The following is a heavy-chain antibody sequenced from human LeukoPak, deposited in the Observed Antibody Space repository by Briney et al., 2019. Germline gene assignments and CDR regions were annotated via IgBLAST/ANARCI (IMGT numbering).Heavy chain of an antibody. CDR3: ARDPYSGNYGAYYYYYMDV. CDR2: INSDGTTT. CDR1: GFTLSGHW. J-gene: IGHJ6*03. D-gene: IGHD1-26*01. V-gene: IGHV3-74*03. Sequence: PGGSLRLSCGASGFTLSGHWMHWVRHAPGKRPMWVARINSDGTTTTYVDSVRGRFTISRDNAKNTLYLQMDSLRVEDTAVYYCARDPYSGNYGAYYYYYMDVWGKGTTVTISS.